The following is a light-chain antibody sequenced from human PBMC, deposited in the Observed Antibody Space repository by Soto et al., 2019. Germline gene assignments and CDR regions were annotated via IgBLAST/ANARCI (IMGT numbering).Light chain of an antibody. V-gene: IGKV3-20*01. CDR3: QQYGSSSIN. J-gene: IGKJ5*01. Sequence: IVLTQSPGTLSLSPGERATLSCRASQSVSSSYLAWYQQKPGQAPRLLIYGASSRATGIPDRFSGSGSGTDFTLTISRLEPEDFAVYYCQQYGSSSINFGQGTRLEIK. CDR2: GAS. CDR1: QSVSSSY.